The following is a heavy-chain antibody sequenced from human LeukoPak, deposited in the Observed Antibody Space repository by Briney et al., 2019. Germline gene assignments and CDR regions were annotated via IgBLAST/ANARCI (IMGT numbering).Heavy chain of an antibody. J-gene: IGHJ4*02. CDR3: ARGRRLLGY. Sequence: SETLSLTCTVSGGSISSSSYYWGWIRQPPGKGLEWIGSIYYSGSTYYNPSLKSRVTISVDTSKNQFSLKLSSVTAADTAVYYCARGRRLLGYWGQGTLVTVSS. CDR2: IYYSGST. V-gene: IGHV4-39*01. CDR1: GGSISSSSYY. D-gene: IGHD4-11*01.